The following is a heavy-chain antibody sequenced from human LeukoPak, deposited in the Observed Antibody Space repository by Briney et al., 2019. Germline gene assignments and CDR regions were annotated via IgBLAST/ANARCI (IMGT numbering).Heavy chain of an antibody. CDR3: ATRGDSGGYYLDY. CDR1: GYTLTQLS. D-gene: IGHD1-26*01. V-gene: IGHV1-24*01. J-gene: IGHJ4*02. Sequence: ASVKVSCKLSGYTLTQLSMHWVRPAPGKGLEGMEGFDPEDGETIYAQKFQGRVTMTEDTSTDTAYMELSSLRPEDTVVYYCATRGDSGGYYLDYWGQGTLVTVSS. CDR2: FDPEDGET.